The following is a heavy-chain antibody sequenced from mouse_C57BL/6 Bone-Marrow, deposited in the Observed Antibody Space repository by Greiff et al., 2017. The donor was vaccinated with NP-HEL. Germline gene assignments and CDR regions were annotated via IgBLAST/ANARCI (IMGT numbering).Heavy chain of an antibody. J-gene: IGHJ4*01. Sequence: QLQQSGAELVKPGASVKLSCKASGYTFTEYTIHWVKQRSGQGLEWIGWFYPGSGSIKYNEKFKDKATLTADKSSSTVYMELSRLTSEDSAVYFCARHEDRAYDGYPHYYAMDYWGQGTSVTVSS. CDR2: FYPGSGSI. D-gene: IGHD2-3*01. CDR3: ARHEDRAYDGYPHYYAMDY. V-gene: IGHV1-62-2*01. CDR1: GYTFTEYT.